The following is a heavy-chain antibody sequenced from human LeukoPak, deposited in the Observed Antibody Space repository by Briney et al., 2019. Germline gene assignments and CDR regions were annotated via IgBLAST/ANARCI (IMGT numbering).Heavy chain of an antibody. CDR3: ARDLRGSDAYYFDY. V-gene: IGHV3-30-3*01. J-gene: IGHJ4*02. Sequence: GGSLRLSCAASGFTFSSHAMHWVRQAPGKGLEWEAVLSNDGGKKYYADSVKGRFTIYRDNSKNTLYLQMNRLRGEDTAVYYCARDLRGSDAYYFDYWGQGTLVTVSS. CDR1: GFTFSSHA. CDR2: LSNDGGKK. D-gene: IGHD3-10*01.